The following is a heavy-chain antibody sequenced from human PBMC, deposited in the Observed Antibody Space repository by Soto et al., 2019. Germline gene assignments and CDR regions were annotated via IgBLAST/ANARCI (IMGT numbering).Heavy chain of an antibody. CDR1: GGSISSSSYY. J-gene: IGHJ4*02. D-gene: IGHD3-9*01. CDR2: IYYSGST. Sequence: SGTLSLTCTVSGGSISSSSYYWGWIRQPPGKGLEWIGSIYYSGSTYYNPSLKSRVTISVDTSKNQFSLKLSSVTAADTAVYYCARDSALRYFDWYTTYYFDYWGQGALVTVSS. V-gene: IGHV4-39*02. CDR3: ARDSALRYFDWYTTYYFDY.